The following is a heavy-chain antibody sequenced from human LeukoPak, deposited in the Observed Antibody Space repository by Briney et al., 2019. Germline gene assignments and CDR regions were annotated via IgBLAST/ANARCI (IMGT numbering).Heavy chain of an antibody. D-gene: IGHD3-10*01. CDR2: IYHSGST. CDR1: GGSISSYY. Sequence: PSETLSLTCTVSGGSISSYYWSWIRQPPGKGLEWIGSIYHSGSTYYNPSLKSRVTISVDTSKNQFSLKLSSVTAADTAVYYCASLTYYYGSGSSHWGQGTLVTVSS. J-gene: IGHJ4*02. V-gene: IGHV4-59*08. CDR3: ASLTYYYGSGSSH.